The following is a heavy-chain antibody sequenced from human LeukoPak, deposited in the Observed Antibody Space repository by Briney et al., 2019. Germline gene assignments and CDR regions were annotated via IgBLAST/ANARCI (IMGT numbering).Heavy chain of an antibody. CDR3: ARDGGLHTNFDY. CDR1: GFSLRNYW. CDR2: TKPDVSAE. Sequence: GGALRLSCAASGFSLRNYWMGWVREAPGKGLGWVANTKPDVSAECYADSVRGRFTASRDNANNLLYLQMNRLRAEDTAVYYCARDGGLHTNFDYWGQGTLLTVSS. V-gene: IGHV3-7*01. J-gene: IGHJ4*02. D-gene: IGHD2-15*01.